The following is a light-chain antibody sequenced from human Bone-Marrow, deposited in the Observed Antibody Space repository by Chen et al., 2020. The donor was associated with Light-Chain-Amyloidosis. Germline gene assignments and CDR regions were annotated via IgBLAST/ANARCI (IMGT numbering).Light chain of an antibody. Sequence: SYELTQPPSVSVSPGQTARITFSGDALPTKYAYWYQQKPGQAPVLVIHRDTERPSGISERFSGSSSGTTDTLTISGVQAEDEADYHCQSADSSGTYEVIFGGGTKLTVL. CDR2: RDT. CDR3: QSADSSGTYEVI. J-gene: IGLJ2*01. CDR1: ALPTKY. V-gene: IGLV3-25*03.